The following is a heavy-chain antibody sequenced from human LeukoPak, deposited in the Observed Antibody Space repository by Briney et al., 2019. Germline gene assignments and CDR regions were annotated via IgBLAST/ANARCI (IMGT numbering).Heavy chain of an antibody. V-gene: IGHV3-21*01. D-gene: IGHD5-12*01. Sequence: GGSLRLSCAASGFTVSSNYMNWVRQAPGKGLEWASSISSSSSYIYYADSVKGRFTISRDNAKNSLYLQMNSLRAEDTAVYYCARPSSGYSGYDGGYYWGQGTLVTVSS. CDR1: GFTVSSNY. J-gene: IGHJ4*02. CDR3: ARPSSGYSGYDGGYY. CDR2: ISSSSSYI.